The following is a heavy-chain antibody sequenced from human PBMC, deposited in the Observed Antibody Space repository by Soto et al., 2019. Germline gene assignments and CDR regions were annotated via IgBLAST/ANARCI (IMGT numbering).Heavy chain of an antibody. Sequence: ASVKVSCKASGYTFTSYGISWVRQAPGQGLEWMGWISAYNGNTNYAQKLQGRVTMTTDTSTSTAYMELRSLRSDDTAVYYCARGGTTYYYDSSANWFDPWGQGTLVTVSS. CDR3: ARGGTTYYYDSSANWFDP. CDR1: GYTFTSYG. V-gene: IGHV1-18*01. J-gene: IGHJ5*02. CDR2: ISAYNGNT. D-gene: IGHD3-22*01.